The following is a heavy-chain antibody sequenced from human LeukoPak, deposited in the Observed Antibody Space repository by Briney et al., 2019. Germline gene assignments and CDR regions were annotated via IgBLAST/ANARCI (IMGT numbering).Heavy chain of an antibody. V-gene: IGHV1-46*01. CDR2: INPSGGST. CDR1: GYTFIIYY. Sequence: ASVKVSCKASGYTFIIYYMHWVRQAPGQGLEWMGIINPSGGSTSYAQKFQGRVTMTRDMSTGTVYMELSSLRSEDTAVYYCARGFGVRGGENDYWGQGTLVTVSS. J-gene: IGHJ4*02. CDR3: ARGFGVRGGENDY. D-gene: IGHD3-10*01.